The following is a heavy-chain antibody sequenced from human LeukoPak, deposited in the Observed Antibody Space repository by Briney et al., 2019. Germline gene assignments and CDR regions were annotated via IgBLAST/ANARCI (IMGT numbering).Heavy chain of an antibody. Sequence: PSETLSLTCTVSGGSISSSSYYWGWIRQPPGKGLEWIGSIYYSGSTYYNPSLKSRVTISVDTSKDQFSLKLSSVTAADTAVYYCARDPPYYGSGSYKFCDWGQGTLVTVSS. CDR1: GGSISSSSYY. D-gene: IGHD3-10*01. V-gene: IGHV4-39*07. CDR3: ARDPPYYGSGSYKFCD. CDR2: IYYSGST. J-gene: IGHJ4*02.